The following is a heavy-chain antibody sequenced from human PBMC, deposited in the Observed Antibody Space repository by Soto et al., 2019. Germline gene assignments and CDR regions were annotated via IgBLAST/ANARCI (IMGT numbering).Heavy chain of an antibody. CDR1: GYTFTSYD. CDR3: ARLFTIFGVVPQDY. CDR2: MNPNSGNT. Sequence: QVQLVQSGAEVKKPGSSVKVSCKASGYTFTSYDINWVRQATGQGLEWMGWMNPNSGNTGYAQKLQGRVTMTRNTSISTAYMELSSLRSEDTAVYYCARLFTIFGVVPQDYWGQGTLVTVSS. V-gene: IGHV1-8*01. J-gene: IGHJ4*02. D-gene: IGHD3-3*01.